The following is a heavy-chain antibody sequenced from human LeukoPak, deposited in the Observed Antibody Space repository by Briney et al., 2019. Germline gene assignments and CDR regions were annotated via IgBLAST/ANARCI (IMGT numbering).Heavy chain of an antibody. CDR2: VYYIGST. J-gene: IGHJ3*02. D-gene: IGHD5-18*01. CDR1: GGSISSYY. V-gene: IGHV4-59*01. Sequence: SETLSLTCTVSGGSISSYYWSWIRQPPGKRLECIGYVYYIGSTSYNPSLKSRVTISVDTSKNQISLKLSSVTAADTAVYYCARDLGVMVRAFDIWGQGTMVTVSS. CDR3: ARDLGVMVRAFDI.